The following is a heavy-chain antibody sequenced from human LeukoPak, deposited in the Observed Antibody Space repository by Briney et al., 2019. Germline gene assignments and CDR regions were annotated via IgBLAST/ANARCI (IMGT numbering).Heavy chain of an antibody. CDR3: NREKYSSSWYGYYYGMDV. D-gene: IGHD6-13*01. J-gene: IGHJ6*02. V-gene: IGHV3-49*04. Sequence: GGALRHSRTASLFTSGDYAMSWVRQAPGKGGEWVGFIRGKAYGGPTEYAASVKGRFTISRDDSKSIAYLQMNSLKTEDTAVYYCNREKYSSSWYGYYYGMDVWGQGTTVTVSS. CDR1: LFTSGDYA. CDR2: IRGKAYGGPT.